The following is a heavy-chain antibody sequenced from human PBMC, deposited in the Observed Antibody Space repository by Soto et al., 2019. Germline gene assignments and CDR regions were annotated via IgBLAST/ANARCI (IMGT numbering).Heavy chain of an antibody. D-gene: IGHD3-10*01. CDR2: IYYSGST. CDR3: APVWFGESQH. CDR1: GGSISSSSYY. J-gene: IGHJ1*01. Sequence: QLQLQESGPGLVKPSETLSLTCTVSGGSISSSSYYWGWIRQPPGKGLEWIGSIYYSGSTYYNPSRHGRVTISVDTSKNQFALKLSSVTAADTAVYYCAPVWFGESQHWGQGTLVTVSS. V-gene: IGHV4-39*01.